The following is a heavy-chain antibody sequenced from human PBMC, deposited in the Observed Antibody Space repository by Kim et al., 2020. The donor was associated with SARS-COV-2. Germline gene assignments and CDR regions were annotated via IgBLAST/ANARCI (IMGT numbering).Heavy chain of an antibody. J-gene: IGHJ5*02. CDR3: ARAPGQWLAGGDYWFDP. CDR1: GGSISSGGYY. V-gene: IGHV4-31*03. Sequence: SETLSLTCTVSGGSISSGGYYWSWIRQHPGKGLEWIGYIYYSGSTYHNPSLKSRVTISVDTSKNQFSLKLSSVTAADTAVYYCARAPGQWLAGGDYWFDPWGQGTLVTVSS. CDR2: IYYSGST. D-gene: IGHD6-19*01.